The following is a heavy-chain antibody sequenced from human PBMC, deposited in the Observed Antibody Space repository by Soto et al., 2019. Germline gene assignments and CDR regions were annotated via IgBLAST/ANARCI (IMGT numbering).Heavy chain of an antibody. CDR2: IIPIFGTA. CDR1: GGTFSSYA. Sequence: GASVKVSCKASGGTFSSYAISWVRQAPGQGLEWMGGIIPIFGTANYAQKFQGRVTITADESTSTAYMELSSLRSEDTAVYYCARDGAVARYGMDVWGQETTVNVSS. V-gene: IGHV1-69*13. J-gene: IGHJ6*02. D-gene: IGHD6-19*01. CDR3: ARDGAVARYGMDV.